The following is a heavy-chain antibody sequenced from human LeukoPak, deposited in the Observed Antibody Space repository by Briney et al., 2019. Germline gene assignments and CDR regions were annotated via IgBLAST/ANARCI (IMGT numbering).Heavy chain of an antibody. D-gene: IGHD1-26*01. Sequence: GGSLRLSCAASGFTFDDYTMHWVRQAPGKGLEWVSLISWDGGSTYYADSVKGRFTISRDNSKNSLYLQMNSLRTEDTALYYCAKDKSGSYSGWIDYWGQGTLVTVSS. V-gene: IGHV3-43*01. CDR1: GFTFDDYT. J-gene: IGHJ4*02. CDR2: ISWDGGST. CDR3: AKDKSGSYSGWIDY.